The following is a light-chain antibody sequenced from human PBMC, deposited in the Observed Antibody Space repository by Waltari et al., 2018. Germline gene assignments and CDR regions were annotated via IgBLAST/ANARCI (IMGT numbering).Light chain of an antibody. Sequence: QSALNLPRPVSGPPGQPVTISCSGSNRDVGGYNDVSWYQQHTGKAPKLMISDVTKRPSGVPDRFSGSKSGNTAALTISGLQAEDEADYYCSSYAGSSVAFGGGTKLTVL. CDR2: DVT. CDR3: SSYAGSSVA. V-gene: IGLV2-11*01. CDR1: NRDVGGYND. J-gene: IGLJ2*01.